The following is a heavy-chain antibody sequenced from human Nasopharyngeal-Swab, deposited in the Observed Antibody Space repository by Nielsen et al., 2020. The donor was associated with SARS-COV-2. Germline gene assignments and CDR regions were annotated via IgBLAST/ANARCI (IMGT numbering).Heavy chain of an antibody. CDR1: GFTVSSNY. CDR2: IYSGGST. V-gene: IGHV3-66*01. CDR3: ARDSYYYDSSGYYRYYYYYGMDV. Sequence: GGSLRLSCAASGFTVSSNYMSWVRRAPGKGLEWVSVIYSGGSTYYADSVKGRLTISRDNSKNTLYLQMNSLRAEDTAVYYCARDSYYYDSSGYYRYYYYYGMDVWGQGTTVTVSS. D-gene: IGHD3-22*01. J-gene: IGHJ6*02.